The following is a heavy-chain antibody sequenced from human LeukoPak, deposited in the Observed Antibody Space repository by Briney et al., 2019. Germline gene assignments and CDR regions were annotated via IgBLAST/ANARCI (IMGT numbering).Heavy chain of an antibody. Sequence: PGTSLRLSCAASGFTFISYAIHWVRQAPGKGLEWVAVISFHGTDSFYADSVKGRFTISRDNSKNTLYLQMSSLRAEDTAVYYCAKLVVVTEFDYWGQGTLVTVSS. D-gene: IGHD2-15*01. J-gene: IGHJ4*02. V-gene: IGHV3-30*04. CDR2: ISFHGTDS. CDR1: GFTFISYA. CDR3: AKLVVVTEFDY.